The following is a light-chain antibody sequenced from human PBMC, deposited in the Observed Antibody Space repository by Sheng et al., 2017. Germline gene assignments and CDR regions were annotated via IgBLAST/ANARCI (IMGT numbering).Light chain of an antibody. Sequence: QSALTQPASVSGSPGQSITISCTGTSSDVGGYDYVSWYQQYSGKAPKLMIYDVYDRPSGVSDRFSGSKYGNTASLTISGLQAEDEADYYCSSLTSSSSIVFGIGTKVTVL. J-gene: IGLJ1*01. CDR2: DVY. V-gene: IGLV2-14*01. CDR1: SSDVGGYDY. CDR3: SSLTSSSSIV.